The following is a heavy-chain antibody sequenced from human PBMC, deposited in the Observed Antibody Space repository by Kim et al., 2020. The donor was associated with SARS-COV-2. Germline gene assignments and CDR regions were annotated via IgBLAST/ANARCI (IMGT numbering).Heavy chain of an antibody. CDR1: GFTFSSYE. CDR3: ARLRYSGSYYYYYSMDV. J-gene: IGHJ6*02. D-gene: IGHD1-26*01. CDR2: ISSSGSTI. V-gene: IGHV3-48*03. Sequence: GGSLRLSCAASGFTFSSYEMNWVRQAPGKGLEWVSYISSSGSTIYYADSVKGRITISRDNAKNSLYLQMNSLRAEDTAVYYCARLRYSGSYYYYYSMDVCGQGTTVTVSS.